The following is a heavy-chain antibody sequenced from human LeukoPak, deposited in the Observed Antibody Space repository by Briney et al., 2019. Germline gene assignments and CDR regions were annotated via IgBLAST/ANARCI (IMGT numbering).Heavy chain of an antibody. Sequence: GGSLRLSCAASGFTFSSYWMHWVRQAPGKGLVWVSRIYTDGSSTSYADSVKGRFTISRDNAKNTLYLQMNSLRAEDTAVYYCARVGNSYDSSGYYDRDDYWGQVTLVTVSS. CDR3: ARVGNSYDSSGYYDRDDY. J-gene: IGHJ4*02. D-gene: IGHD3-22*01. V-gene: IGHV3-74*01. CDR1: GFTFSSYW. CDR2: IYTDGSST.